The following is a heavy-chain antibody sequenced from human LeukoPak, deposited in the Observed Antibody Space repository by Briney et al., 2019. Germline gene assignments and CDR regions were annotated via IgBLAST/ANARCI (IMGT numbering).Heavy chain of an antibody. D-gene: IGHD1-26*01. Sequence: ASVKVSCKASGYTFTSYGISWVRQAPGQGLEWMGWISAYNGNTNCAQKLQGRVTMTTDTSTSTAYMELRSLRSDDTAVYYCARGHPRQNFVGATSYNWFDPWGQGTLVTVSS. J-gene: IGHJ5*02. V-gene: IGHV1-18*01. CDR2: ISAYNGNT. CDR3: ARGHPRQNFVGATSYNWFDP. CDR1: GYTFTSYG.